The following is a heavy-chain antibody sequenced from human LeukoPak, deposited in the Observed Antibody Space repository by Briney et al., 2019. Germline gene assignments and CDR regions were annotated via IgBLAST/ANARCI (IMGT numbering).Heavy chain of an antibody. CDR2: ISSSSSTI. D-gene: IGHD4-11*01. CDR1: GFTFSSYS. V-gene: IGHV3-48*01. CDR3: ARSETVTTSYYYYYMDV. J-gene: IGHJ6*03. Sequence: GGSLRLSCAASGFTFSSYSMNWVRQAPGKGPEWVSYISSSSSTIYYADSVKGRFTISRDNAKNSLYLQMNSLRAEDTAVYYCARSETVTTSYYYYYMDVWGKGTTVTVSS.